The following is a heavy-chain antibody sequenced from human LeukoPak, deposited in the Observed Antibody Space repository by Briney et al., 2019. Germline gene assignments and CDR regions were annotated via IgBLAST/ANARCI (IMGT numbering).Heavy chain of an antibody. V-gene: IGHV3-21*01. Sequence: GGSLRLSCAASGFTFSSYSMNWVRQAPGKGLEWVSSISSSSSYIYYADSVKGRFTISRDTAKNSLYLQMNSLRAEDTAVYSCARGDYGDYWNYYYMDVWGKGTTVTVSS. J-gene: IGHJ6*03. CDR3: ARGDYGDYWNYYYMDV. CDR1: GFTFSSYS. D-gene: IGHD4-17*01. CDR2: ISSSSSYI.